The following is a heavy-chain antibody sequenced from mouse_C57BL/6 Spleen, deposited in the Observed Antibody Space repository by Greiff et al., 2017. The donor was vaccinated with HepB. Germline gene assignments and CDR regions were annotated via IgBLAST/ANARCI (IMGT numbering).Heavy chain of an antibody. V-gene: IGHV1-9*01. CDR2: ILPGSGST. D-gene: IGHD2-3*01. Sequence: QVQLKESGAELMKPGASVKLSCKATGYTFTGYWIEWVKQRPGHGLEWIGEILPGSGSTNYNEKFKGKATFTADTSSNTAYMQLHSLTTEDSAIYYCARRFYDGYYDAMDYWGQGTSVTVTS. CDR1: GYTFTGYW. J-gene: IGHJ4*01. CDR3: ARRFYDGYYDAMDY.